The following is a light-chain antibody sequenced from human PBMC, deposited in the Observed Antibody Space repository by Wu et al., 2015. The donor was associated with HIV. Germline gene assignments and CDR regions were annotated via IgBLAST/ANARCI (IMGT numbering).Light chain of an antibody. J-gene: IGKJ2*03. Sequence: DIQMTQSPSTLSASVGDRVTITCRASQSISSWLAWYQQKPGKAPNLLIYKASSLETGVPLRFSGSGSGTEFILTISSLQPDDFAAYYCQQYKSYPYSFGPGDQAGDQT. V-gene: IGKV1-5*03. CDR2: KAS. CDR3: QQYKSYPYS. CDR1: QSISSW.